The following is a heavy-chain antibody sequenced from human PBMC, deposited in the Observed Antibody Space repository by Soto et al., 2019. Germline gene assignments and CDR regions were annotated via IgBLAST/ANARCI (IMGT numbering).Heavy chain of an antibody. D-gene: IGHD2-21*01. CDR2: ISVSGGNT. V-gene: IGHV3-23*01. CDR1: GFTFTSSA. Sequence: GGSLRLSCAASGFTFTSSAMRWVRQAPGKGLEWVAAISVSGGNTYYADSVEGRFTISRDNSKNTVYLHMNTLRAEDTAVYYCARPGSGKLYFFDYWGQGTLVTVSS. CDR3: ARPGSGKLYFFDY. J-gene: IGHJ4*02.